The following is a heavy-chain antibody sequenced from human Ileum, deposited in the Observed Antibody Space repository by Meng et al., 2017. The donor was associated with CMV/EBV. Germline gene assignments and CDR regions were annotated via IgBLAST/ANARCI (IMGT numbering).Heavy chain of an antibody. CDR1: GFSLSTSRVG. Sequence: SGPTLVKPTETLTLTCDFSGFSLSTSRVGVGWIRQSPGKAPEWLALIYWNDDKRFSPSLKNRLTITKDTSKNRVVLTMTNMDPVDTGTYYCARRFNEFCGSTSCTNWFDSWGQGILVTVSS. V-gene: IGHV2-5*01. J-gene: IGHJ5*01. CDR3: ARRFNEFCGSTSCTNWFDS. CDR2: IYWNDDK. D-gene: IGHD2-2*01.